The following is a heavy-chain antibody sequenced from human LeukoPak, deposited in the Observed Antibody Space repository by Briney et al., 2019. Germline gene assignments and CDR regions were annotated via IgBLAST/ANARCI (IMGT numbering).Heavy chain of an antibody. CDR1: GGTFSSYA. CDR2: IIPIFGTA. V-gene: IGHV1-69*05. Sequence: GASVKVSCKASGGTFSSYAISWVRQAPGQGLEWMGGIIPIFGTANYAQKFQGRVTITTDESTSTAYTELSSLRSEDTAVYYCARGECSSTSCWLGFDYWGQGTLVTVSS. J-gene: IGHJ4*02. D-gene: IGHD2-2*01. CDR3: ARGECSSTSCWLGFDY.